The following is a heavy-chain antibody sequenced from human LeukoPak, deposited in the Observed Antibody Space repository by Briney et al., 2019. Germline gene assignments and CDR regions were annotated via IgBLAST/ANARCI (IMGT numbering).Heavy chain of an antibody. D-gene: IGHD6-19*01. J-gene: IGHJ5*02. CDR1: GFTFSHYA. CDR3: GRQVAPGQWLVNL. Sequence: GGSLRLSCVASGFTFSHYAIHWVRRPPGKGLEWVAVMSTDGSLPHYANSVKGRFTISRDNYKSTLFLQMNSLSAADTAVYYCGRQVAPGQWLVNLWGQGTLVTVSS. CDR2: MSTDGSLP. V-gene: IGHV3-30*01.